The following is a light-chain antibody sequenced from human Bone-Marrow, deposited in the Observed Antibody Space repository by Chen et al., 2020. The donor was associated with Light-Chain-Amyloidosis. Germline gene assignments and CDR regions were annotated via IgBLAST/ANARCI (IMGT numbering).Light chain of an antibody. V-gene: IGLV2-14*01. Sequence: QSALTQPASVSGSPGQSITISCTGTSSDVGGDNHVSWYQQHPDKAPKLMIYEVTNRPSWVPDRFSCSKSDNTASLTSSVLQTEDEADYFCSSYTITNTLVFGSGTRVTVL. CDR3: SSYTITNTLV. CDR1: SSDVGGDNH. J-gene: IGLJ1*01. CDR2: EVT.